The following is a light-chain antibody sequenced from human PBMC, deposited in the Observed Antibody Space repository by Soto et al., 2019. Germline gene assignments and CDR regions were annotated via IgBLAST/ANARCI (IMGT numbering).Light chain of an antibody. Sequence: VLTQPPSVSGAPGQRVTISCTGSNSNIGAGYDVHWYQQLPGTAPKLLIYGNSNRPSGVPDRFSGSKSGTSASLTITGLQAEDEADYYCQSYGDSLSGYVFGTGTKVTVL. CDR1: NSNIGAGYD. CDR3: QSYGDSLSGYV. V-gene: IGLV1-40*01. J-gene: IGLJ1*01. CDR2: GNS.